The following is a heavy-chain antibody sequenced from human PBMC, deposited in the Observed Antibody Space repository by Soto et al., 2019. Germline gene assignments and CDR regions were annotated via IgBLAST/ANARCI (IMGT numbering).Heavy chain of an antibody. CDR3: ARKGRITFDRGDIRNYYFYGMAF. D-gene: IGHD3-10*01. CDR1: GYTFNSYG. V-gene: IGHV1-18*01. CDR2: ISAYNGNT. J-gene: IGHJ6*02. Sequence: ASVKVCCKASGYTFNSYGSRWVRQATGQGLEWMGWISAYNGNTNYVQKLQGRVTMTRNTSISTAYMELSSLRSEDTAVYYCARKGRITFDRGDIRNYYFYGMAFLGQGTTDTVSS.